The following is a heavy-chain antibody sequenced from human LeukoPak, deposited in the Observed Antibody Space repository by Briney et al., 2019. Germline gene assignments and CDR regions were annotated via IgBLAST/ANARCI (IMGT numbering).Heavy chain of an antibody. CDR2: TYYRSKWYT. Sequence: SQTLSLTCAISGDSVSNNNAAWNWIRQSPSRGLEWLGRTYYRSKWYTDYAVSVSSRITITPDASTTQFPLQLNSVTPEDTAVYYCASSSLRGSDAFDIWGQGTMVTVSS. V-gene: IGHV6-1*01. D-gene: IGHD3-16*01. CDR1: GDSVSNNNAA. J-gene: IGHJ3*02. CDR3: ASSSLRGSDAFDI.